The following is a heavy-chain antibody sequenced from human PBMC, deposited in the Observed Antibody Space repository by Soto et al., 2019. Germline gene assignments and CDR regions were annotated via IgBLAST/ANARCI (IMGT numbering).Heavy chain of an antibody. CDR1: GFTFSSYA. CDR3: AREGVTAMAGY. V-gene: IGHV3-30-3*01. Sequence: GGSLRLSCAASGFTFSSYAMHWVRQAPGKGLEWVAVISYDGSNKYYADSVKGRFTISRDNSKNTLYLQMNSLRAEDTAVYYCAREGVTAMAGYWGTGSLVTGAS. J-gene: IGHJ4*02. CDR2: ISYDGSNK. D-gene: IGHD5-18*01.